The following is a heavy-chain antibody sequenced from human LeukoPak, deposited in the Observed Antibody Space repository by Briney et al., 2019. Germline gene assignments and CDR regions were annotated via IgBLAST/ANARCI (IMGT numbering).Heavy chain of an antibody. V-gene: IGHV3-48*01. J-gene: IGHJ3*02. CDR3: ARTYDFGRGPPGDAFDN. D-gene: IGHD3-3*01. CDR2: IDARSGIT. CDR1: GFTFTIFG. Sequence: PGGSLRLSCAASGFTFTIFGLNWVRQAPGKVREWDSYIDARSGITYYADSVQGRFTISRDNAQESVFLQMNSLRADDTAVYYCARTYDFGRGPPGDAFDNWGPGTLVTVSS.